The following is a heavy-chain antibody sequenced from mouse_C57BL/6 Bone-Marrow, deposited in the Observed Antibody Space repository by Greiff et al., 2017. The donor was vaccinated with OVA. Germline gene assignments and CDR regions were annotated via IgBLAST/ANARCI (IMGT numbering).Heavy chain of an antibody. Sequence: VQLQQSGTVLARPGASVKMSCKTSGYTFTSYWMHWVKQRPGQGLEWIGRLHPSDSDTNSNQKFKGKATLTVDKSSSTAYMHLSSLTSEDSAVYYCAIYYSNYVAMDYWGQGTSVTVSS. D-gene: IGHD2-5*01. CDR1: GYTFTSYW. V-gene: IGHV1-74*01. J-gene: IGHJ4*01. CDR2: LHPSDSDT. CDR3: AIYYSNYVAMDY.